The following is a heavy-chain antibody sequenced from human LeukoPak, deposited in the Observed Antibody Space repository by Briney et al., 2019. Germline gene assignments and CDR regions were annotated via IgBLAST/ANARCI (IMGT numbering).Heavy chain of an antibody. J-gene: IGHJ3*02. Sequence: SETLSLTCTLSAGSINSGDYYWRWIRQPAGKGLEWIGRIYSPGTNYNYNPSLKSRVTISIDTSKNQFSLKLTSVTAADTAVYYCARGIGTSYDSSRDAFDIWGQGTMVTVSS. CDR1: AGSINSGDYY. V-gene: IGHV4-61*02. D-gene: IGHD3-22*01. CDR3: ARGIGTSYDSSRDAFDI. CDR2: IYSPGTN.